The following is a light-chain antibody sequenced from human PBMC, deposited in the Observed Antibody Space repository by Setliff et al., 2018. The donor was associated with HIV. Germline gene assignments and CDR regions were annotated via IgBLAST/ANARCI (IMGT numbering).Light chain of an antibody. CDR2: EVS. Sequence: QSALTQPASVSGSPGQSITISCTGTSSDVGGSNYVSWYQQHPGKAPKLMIYEVSNRPSWVSNRFSGSKSGNTASLTISGFQAEDEADYYCSSYTFSSTPYVFGTGTKVTVL. CDR1: SSDVGGSNY. CDR3: SSYTFSSTPYV. V-gene: IGLV2-14*01. J-gene: IGLJ1*01.